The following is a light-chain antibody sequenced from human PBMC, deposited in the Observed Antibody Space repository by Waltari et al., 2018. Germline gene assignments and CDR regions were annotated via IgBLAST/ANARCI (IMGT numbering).Light chain of an antibody. V-gene: IGLV3-1*01. Sequence: DLIQPPSVSVSPGQTASITCSGEKLGDKYVSWYQQKPGQSPVLVIHQDNKRPSGIPERFSGSNSGNTATLTISGTQAVDEADYYCQTWDSSTVLFGGGTKVTVL. CDR1: KLGDKY. CDR3: QTWDSSTVL. CDR2: QDN. J-gene: IGLJ2*01.